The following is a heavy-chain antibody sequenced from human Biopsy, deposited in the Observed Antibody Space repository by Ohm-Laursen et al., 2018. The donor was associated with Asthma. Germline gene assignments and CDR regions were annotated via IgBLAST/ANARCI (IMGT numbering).Heavy chain of an antibody. CDR2: ISVYNGNT. D-gene: IGHD4-23*01. V-gene: IGHV1-18*01. J-gene: IGHJ6*02. Sequence: SVKVSCKTSGYTFNSAGITWVRQAPGQGLEWMGWISVYNGNTKVAQKLQDRVTTITDTSTSTAYMELRSLRSDDTAVYFCARAVDFSHYYGIDVWGQGTTVTVS. CDR3: ARAVDFSHYYGIDV. CDR1: GYTFNSAG.